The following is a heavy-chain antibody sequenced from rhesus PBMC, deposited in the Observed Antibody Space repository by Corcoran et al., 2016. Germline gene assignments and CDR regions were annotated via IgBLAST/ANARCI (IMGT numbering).Heavy chain of an antibody. V-gene: IGHV1-138*01. CDR1: GYTFTDYY. D-gene: IGHD6-25*01. CDR2: INQKTGGT. J-gene: IGHJ4*01. Sequence: QVQLVQSGTEVKKPGSSVKVSCKASGYTFTDYYVHWVRQAPGQGLEWGGEINQKTGGTNDAQKFQGRVSVTRDTSTSTAYMDLSSLRSEDTAVYYCTRDRYSGTWNFGYWGQGVLVIVSS. CDR3: TRDRYSGTWNFGY.